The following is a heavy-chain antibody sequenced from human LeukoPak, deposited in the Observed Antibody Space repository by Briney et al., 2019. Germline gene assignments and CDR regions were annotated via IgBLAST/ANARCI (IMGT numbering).Heavy chain of an antibody. Sequence: GGSLRLSCTASGFTFTSYAMSWVRQAPGKGLEWVSVISGTGGSTNHADSVKGRFTISRDNSKNTLYLQMNSMRAEDTAVYYCAKESGDDSSGYYEVFDYWGQGTLVTVSS. V-gene: IGHV3-23*01. D-gene: IGHD3-22*01. J-gene: IGHJ4*02. CDR1: GFTFTSYA. CDR2: ISGTGGST. CDR3: AKESGDDSSGYYEVFDY.